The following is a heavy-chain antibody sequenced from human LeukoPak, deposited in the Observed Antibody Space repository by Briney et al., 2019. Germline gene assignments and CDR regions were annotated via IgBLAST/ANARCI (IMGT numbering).Heavy chain of an antibody. CDR3: ASYGSGSFT. CDR2: INPNSGGT. CDR1: GYSFTSYD. J-gene: IGHJ5*02. V-gene: IGHV1-2*02. Sequence: ASVKVSCNASGYSFTSYDINWVRQAPGQGPEWMGWINPNSGGTNYAQKFQGRVTMTRDTSISTAYMELSRLRSDDTAVYYFASYGSGSFTWGQGTLVTVSS. D-gene: IGHD3-10*01.